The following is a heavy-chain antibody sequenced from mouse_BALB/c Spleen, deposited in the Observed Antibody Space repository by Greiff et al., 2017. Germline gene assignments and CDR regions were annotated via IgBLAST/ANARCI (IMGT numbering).Heavy chain of an antibody. V-gene: IGHV1-18*01. CDR1: GYTFTDYN. J-gene: IGHJ3*01. D-gene: IGHD2-4*01. CDR3: AAGDYDGWFAY. CDR2: INPNNGGT. Sequence: VQLQQSGPELVKPGASVKIPCKASGYTFTDYNMDWVKQSHGKSLEWIGDINPNNGGTIYNQKFKGKATLTVDKSSSTAYMELRSLTSEDTAVYYCAAGDYDGWFAYWGQGTLVTVSA.